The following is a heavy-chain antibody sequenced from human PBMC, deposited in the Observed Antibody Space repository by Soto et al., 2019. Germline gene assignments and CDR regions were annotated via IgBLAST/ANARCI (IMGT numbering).Heavy chain of an antibody. CDR3: AREGSGYSSGSFDY. J-gene: IGHJ4*02. CDR1: GGTFSSYA. V-gene: IGHV1-69*12. CDR2: IMPIVGTA. D-gene: IGHD6-19*01. Sequence: QVQLVQSGAEVKKPGSSVKVSCKASGGTFSSYAISWGRQAPGRGLEWMGGIMPIVGTANYAQKFQGRVTITADESTSTAYLELSSLRSEDTAVYYCAREGSGYSSGSFDYWGQGTLVTVSS.